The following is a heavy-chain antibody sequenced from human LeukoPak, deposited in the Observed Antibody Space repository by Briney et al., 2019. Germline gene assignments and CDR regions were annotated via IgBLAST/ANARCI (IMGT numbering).Heavy chain of an antibody. J-gene: IGHJ4*02. D-gene: IGHD5-18*01. CDR3: AKTIQLWLGLDY. CDR1: GFTFSSYA. Sequence: GGSLRLSCAASGFTFSSYAMSWVRQAPGKGLEWVSGISGSGGSTYYADSVKGRFTVSRNNSKNTLYLQMNSLRAEDTAVYYCAKTIQLWLGLDYWGQGTLVTVSS. CDR2: ISGSGGST. V-gene: IGHV3-23*01.